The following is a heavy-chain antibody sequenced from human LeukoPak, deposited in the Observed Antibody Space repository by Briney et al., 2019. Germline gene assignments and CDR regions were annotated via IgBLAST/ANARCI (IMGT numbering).Heavy chain of an antibody. CDR2: IYYSGST. D-gene: IGHD6-19*01. J-gene: IGHJ5*02. CDR1: GGSISSSSYY. Sequence: PSETLSLTCTVSGGSISSSSYYWGWIRQPPGKGLEWIGSIYYSGSTYYNPSLKSRVTISVDTSKNQFSLKLSSVTASDTPVYYCARKGAVAGTRWFDPWGQGTLGNGSS. V-gene: IGHV4-39*01. CDR3: ARKGAVAGTRWFDP.